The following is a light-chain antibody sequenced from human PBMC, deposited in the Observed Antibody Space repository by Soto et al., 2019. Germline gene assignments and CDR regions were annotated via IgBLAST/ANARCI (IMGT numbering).Light chain of an antibody. CDR3: QQYNNWPRT. CDR2: CAP. Sequence: EIVMTQSPATLSVSPGERATLSCRASQSVSSNLAWYQQKPGQAPRLLIYCAPTRATGIPARFSGSGSGTEFTLTISSLQSEDFAVYFCQQYNNWPRTFGQGTKLEIK. CDR1: QSVSSN. J-gene: IGKJ2*01. V-gene: IGKV3-15*01.